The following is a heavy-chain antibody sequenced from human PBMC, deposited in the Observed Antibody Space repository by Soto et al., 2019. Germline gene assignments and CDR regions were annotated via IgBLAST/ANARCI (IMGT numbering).Heavy chain of an antibody. CDR2: IYYSGST. J-gene: IGHJ4*02. CDR1: GGSLSSYY. V-gene: IGHV4-59*01. CDR3: ARDWDSSGYPTYYFDY. Sequence: PSETLSLTCTVSGGSLSSYYWSWIRQPPGKGLEWIGYIYYSGSTNYNPSLKSRVTISVDTSKNQFSLKLSSVTAADTAVYYCARDWDSSGYPTYYFDYWGQGTLVTVSS. D-gene: IGHD3-22*01.